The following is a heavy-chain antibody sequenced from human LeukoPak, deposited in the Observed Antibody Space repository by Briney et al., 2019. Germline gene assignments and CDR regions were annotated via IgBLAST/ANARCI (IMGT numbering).Heavy chain of an antibody. D-gene: IGHD3-16*01. V-gene: IGHV4-31*03. CDR3: AGVKRRLWDY. CDR1: GGSISSGGYY. CDR2: IYYSGST. Sequence: SQTLSLTRTVPGGSISSGGYYWSWIRQHPGKGLEWIGYIYYSGSTYYNPSLKSRVTISVDTSKNQFPLKLSSVTAADTAVYYCAGVKRRLWDYWGQGTLVTVSS. J-gene: IGHJ4*02.